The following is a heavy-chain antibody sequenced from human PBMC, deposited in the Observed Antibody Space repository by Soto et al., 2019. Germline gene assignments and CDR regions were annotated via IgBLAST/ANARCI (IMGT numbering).Heavy chain of an antibody. CDR2: IYYSGST. CDR3: SMTRIAAAGYDY. D-gene: IGHD6-13*01. CDR1: GGSISSSSYY. V-gene: IGHV4-39*01. J-gene: IGHJ4*02. Sequence: SATLSLTCTVSGGSISSSSYYWGWIRQPPGKGLEWIGSIYYSGSTYYNPSLKSRVTISVDTSKNQFSLKLSSVTAADTAVYYCSMTRIAAAGYDYWGQGTLVTVS.